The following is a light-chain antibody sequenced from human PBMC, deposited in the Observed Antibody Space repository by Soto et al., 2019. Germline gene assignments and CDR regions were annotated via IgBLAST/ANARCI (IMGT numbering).Light chain of an antibody. J-gene: IGKJ1*01. CDR2: SAS. CDR3: QQSDTTPWA. Sequence: DIQMTQSPSSLSASVGDRVTITCRASQSVNRYLNWYQQKPGKAPNLLISSASSLQGGVPSRFSGSCSGTEFTLTIDGLQPDDLATYFCQQSDTTPWAFGQGTKVEI. V-gene: IGKV1-39*01. CDR1: QSVNRY.